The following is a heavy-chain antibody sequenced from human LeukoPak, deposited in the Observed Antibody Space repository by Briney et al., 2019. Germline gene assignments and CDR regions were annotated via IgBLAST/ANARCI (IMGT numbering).Heavy chain of an antibody. D-gene: IGHD4-17*01. CDR3: ASDRSRSYGDYAWFDP. CDR2: IDYSGST. V-gene: IGHV4-31*03. CDR1: GGSISSGGYY. Sequence: PSQTLSLTCTVSGGSISSGGYYWSWLRQHPGKGREWIVYIDYSGSTYYNPSLKCRLTRAVYTSKNQFSLKLSYLTAADTAVYYCASDRSRSYGDYAWFDPWGQGTLVTVSS. J-gene: IGHJ5*02.